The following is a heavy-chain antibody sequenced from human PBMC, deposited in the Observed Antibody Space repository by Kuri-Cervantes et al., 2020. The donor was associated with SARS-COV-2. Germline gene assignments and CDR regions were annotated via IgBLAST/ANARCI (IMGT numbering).Heavy chain of an antibody. CDR2: INPSGGST. J-gene: IGHJ6*03. CDR1: GGTFSSYA. D-gene: IGHD1-1*01. V-gene: IGHV1-46*01. Sequence: ASVKVSCKASGGTFSSYAISWVRQAPGQGLEWMGIINPSGGSTSYAQKFQGRVTMTRDTSTSTVYMELSSLRSEDTAVYYCARGWGNWRYMDVWGKGTTVTVSS. CDR3: ARGWGNWRYMDV.